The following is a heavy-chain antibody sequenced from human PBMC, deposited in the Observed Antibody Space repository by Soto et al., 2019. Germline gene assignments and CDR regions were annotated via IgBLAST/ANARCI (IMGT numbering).Heavy chain of an antibody. Sequence: ASVKVSCKASGYTFTGYYMHWVRQAPGQGLEWMGWVNPNSGGTNYAQKFQGWVTMTRDTSISTAYMELSRLRSDDTAVYYCARGIGYSSGWSSRGQGTLVTVYS. CDR2: VNPNSGGT. D-gene: IGHD6-19*01. CDR1: GYTFTGYY. V-gene: IGHV1-2*04. CDR3: ARGIGYSSGWSS. J-gene: IGHJ4*02.